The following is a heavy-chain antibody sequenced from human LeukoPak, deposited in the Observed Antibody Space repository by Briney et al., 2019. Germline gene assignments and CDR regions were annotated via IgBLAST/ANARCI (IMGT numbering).Heavy chain of an antibody. CDR2: INPGGGST. CDR3: ARDTGSGNYYYDY. V-gene: IGHV1-46*01. D-gene: IGHD3-10*01. J-gene: IGHJ4*02. CDR1: GYTLTSYR. Sequence: GASVKVSCRASGYTLTSYRIQWVRQAPGQGLEWMGAINPGGGSTSYAQKFQGRVTMTGDTPTSTGYMELSSLRSEDTAVYYCARDTGSGNYYYDYWGQGTLVTVSS.